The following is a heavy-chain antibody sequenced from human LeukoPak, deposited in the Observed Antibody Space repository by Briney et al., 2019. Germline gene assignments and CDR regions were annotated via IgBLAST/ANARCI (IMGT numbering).Heavy chain of an antibody. CDR3: ARRLGYCSGGSCYGRDWEINWFDP. D-gene: IGHD2-15*01. CDR1: GYTFTSYG. CDR2: SSAYNGNT. J-gene: IGHJ5*02. Sequence: ASVKVSCKASGYTFTSYGISWVRQAPGQGLEWMGWSSAYNGNTNYAQKLQGRVTMTTDTSTSTAYMELRSLRSDDTAVYYCARRLGYCSGGSCYGRDWEINWFDPWGQGTLVTVSS. V-gene: IGHV1-18*04.